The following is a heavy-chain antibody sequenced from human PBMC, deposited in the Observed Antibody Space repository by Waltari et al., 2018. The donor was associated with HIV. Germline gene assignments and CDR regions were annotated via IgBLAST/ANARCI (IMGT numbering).Heavy chain of an antibody. Sequence: QVHLVQSGTEVQRPGASAKISCKGYGYIFMNFDVNWVRKAAGQGPEWLGWMNPNSGNTASPYIFEERVTMTRDVSTDTAYMEMSGLTPEDTAIYYCARNSSAKGNRYFYYGLDVWGQGTPVTV. J-gene: IGHJ6*02. D-gene: IGHD3-22*01. V-gene: IGHV1-8*02. CDR2: MNPNSGNT. CDR1: GYIFMNFD. CDR3: ARNSSAKGNRYFYYGLDV.